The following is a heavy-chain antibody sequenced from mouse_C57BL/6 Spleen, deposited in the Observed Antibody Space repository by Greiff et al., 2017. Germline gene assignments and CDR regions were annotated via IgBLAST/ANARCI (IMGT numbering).Heavy chain of an antibody. D-gene: IGHD4-1*01. CDR1: GYTFTSYW. V-gene: IGHV1-72*01. Sequence: KESCKASGYTFTSYWMHWVKQRPGRGLEWMGRIDPNSGGTKYNEKFKSKATLTVDKPSSTAYMQLSSLTSEDSAVYYCARTSNWAWFAYWGQGTLVTVSA. CDR2: IDPNSGGT. J-gene: IGHJ3*01. CDR3: ARTSNWAWFAY.